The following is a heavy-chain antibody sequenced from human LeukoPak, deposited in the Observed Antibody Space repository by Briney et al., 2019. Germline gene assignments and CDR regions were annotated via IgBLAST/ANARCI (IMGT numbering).Heavy chain of an antibody. CDR2: VKQDGSEK. V-gene: IGHV3-7*02. Sequence: GGSLRLSCAASGFSFSGYWMSWLRQAPGKGLEWVANVKQDGSEKYFVDSVKGRFTISRDNAKNSLFLQMNSLRAEDTAVYYCARYGSIAAAGTFDYWGQGTLVTVSS. CDR3: ARYGSIAAAGTFDY. D-gene: IGHD6-13*01. J-gene: IGHJ4*02. CDR1: GFSFSGYW.